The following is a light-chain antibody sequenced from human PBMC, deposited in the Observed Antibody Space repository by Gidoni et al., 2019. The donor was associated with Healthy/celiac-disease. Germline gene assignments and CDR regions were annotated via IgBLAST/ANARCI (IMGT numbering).Light chain of an antibody. CDR1: QSISSY. CDR3: QQSYSTPPYS. CDR2: GAS. J-gene: IGKJ2*03. Sequence: DIQMTQSPSSLSASVGDRVTITCLASQSISSYLNWYQQKPGKAPKLLIYGASSLQSGVPSRFSGSGSGTDFTLTISSLQPEDFATYYCQQSYSTPPYSFGQGTKLEIK. V-gene: IGKV1-39*01.